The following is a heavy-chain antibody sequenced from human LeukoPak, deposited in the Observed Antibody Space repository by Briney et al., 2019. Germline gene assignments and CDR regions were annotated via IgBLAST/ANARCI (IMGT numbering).Heavy chain of an antibody. V-gene: IGHV3-21*06. CDR3: ATETNGRHYDY. D-gene: IGHD1-14*01. Sequence: PGGSLRLSCTTSGLTFSTSGFNWVRQAPGKGLEWVASIGPTGFDRYHADSIKGRFTLSRDNANNFLYLQMDSLRAEDTAVYYCATETNGRHYDYWGQGTLLTVSS. J-gene: IGHJ4*02. CDR1: GLTFSTSG. CDR2: IGPTGFDR.